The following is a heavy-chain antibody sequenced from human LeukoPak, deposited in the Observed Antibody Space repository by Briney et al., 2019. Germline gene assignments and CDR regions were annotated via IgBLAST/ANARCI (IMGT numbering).Heavy chain of an antibody. CDR2: ISDSGGST. Sequence: PGGSLRLSCAASGFSFSVYWMHWVRQAPGKGLEWVSPISDSGGSTYYADSVKGRFTISRDNAKNTLYLQMNSLRAEDTAVYYCVRGGYSSSFRFDYWGQGSLVTVSS. D-gene: IGHD6-6*01. V-gene: IGHV3-74*01. CDR1: GFSFSVYW. J-gene: IGHJ4*02. CDR3: VRGGYSSSFRFDY.